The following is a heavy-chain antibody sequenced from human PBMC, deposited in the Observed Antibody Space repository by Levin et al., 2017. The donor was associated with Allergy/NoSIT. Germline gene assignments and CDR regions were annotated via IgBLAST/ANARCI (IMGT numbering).Heavy chain of an antibody. CDR2: IWYDGSNK. CDR1: GFTFSSYG. CDR3: ARDFYGSGSSSDY. J-gene: IGHJ4*02. V-gene: IGHV3-33*01. D-gene: IGHD3-10*01. Sequence: SGGSLRLSCAASGFTFSSYGMHWVRQAPGKGLEWVAVIWYDGSNKYYTDSVKGRFTISRDNSKNTLYLQMNSLRAEDTAVYYCARDFYGSGSSSDYWGQGTLVTVSS.